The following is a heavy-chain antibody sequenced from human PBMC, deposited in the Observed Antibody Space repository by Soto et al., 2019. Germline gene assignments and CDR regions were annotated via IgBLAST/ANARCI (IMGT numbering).Heavy chain of an antibody. V-gene: IGHV3-30*18. CDR1: GFTFSSYG. D-gene: IGHD6-13*01. J-gene: IGHJ6*02. CDR2: ISYDGSNK. Sequence: GGSLRLSCASSGFTFSSYGMHWVRQAPGKGLEWVAVISYDGSNKYYADSVKGRFTISRDNSKNTLYLQMNSLRAEDTAVYYCAKRYSSPYYYGMDVWGQGTTVTVSS. CDR3: AKRYSSPYYYGMDV.